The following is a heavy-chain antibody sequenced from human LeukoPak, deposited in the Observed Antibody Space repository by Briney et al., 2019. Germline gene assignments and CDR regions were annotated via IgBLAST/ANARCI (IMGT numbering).Heavy chain of an antibody. J-gene: IGHJ6*02. V-gene: IGHV1-69*13. CDR1: GGTFSSYA. CDR3: ARESVGFLEWLQRYYYYGMDV. Sequence: ASVKVSCKASGGTFSSYAISWVRQAPGQGLEWMGGIIPIFGTANYAQKFQGRVTITADESTSTAYMELSSLRSDDTAVYYCARESVGFLEWLQRYYYYGMDVWGQGTTVTVSS. D-gene: IGHD3-3*01. CDR2: IIPIFGTA.